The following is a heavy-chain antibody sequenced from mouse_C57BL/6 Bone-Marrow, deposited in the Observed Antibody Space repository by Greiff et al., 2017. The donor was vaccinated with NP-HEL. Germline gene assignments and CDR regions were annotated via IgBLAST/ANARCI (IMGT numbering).Heavy chain of an antibody. V-gene: IGHV1-26*01. CDR1: GYTFTDYY. Sequence: VQLQQSGPELVKPGASVKISCKASGYTFTDYYMNWVTQSHGKSLEWIGDINPNNGGTSYNQKFKGKATLTVDKSSSTAYMELRSLTSEDSAVYYCARYYYGSSYRYFDVWGTGTTVTVSS. J-gene: IGHJ1*03. D-gene: IGHD1-1*01. CDR3: ARYYYGSSYRYFDV. CDR2: INPNNGGT.